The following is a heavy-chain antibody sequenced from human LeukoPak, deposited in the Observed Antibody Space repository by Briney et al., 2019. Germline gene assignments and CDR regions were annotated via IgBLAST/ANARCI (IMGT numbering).Heavy chain of an antibody. CDR2: INHSGST. D-gene: IGHD3-3*01. CDR1: GGSFSGYY. CDR3: ARADYDFWSGYYSNPFDY. V-gene: IGHV4-34*01. Sequence: SETLSLTCAVYGGSFSGYYWSWIRQPPGKGLEWIGEINHSGSTNYNPSLKSRVTISVDTSKNQFSLKLSSVTAADTAVYYCARADYDFWSGYYSNPFDYWGQGTLVTVSS. J-gene: IGHJ4*02.